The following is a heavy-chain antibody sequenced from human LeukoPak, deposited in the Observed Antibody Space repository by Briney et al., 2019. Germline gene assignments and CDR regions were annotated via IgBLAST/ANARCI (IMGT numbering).Heavy chain of an antibody. J-gene: IGHJ6*03. CDR2: INPNSGGT. CDR1: GYTFTGYY. CDR3: AKRGEYQLPRHFYYYYMDV. Sequence: ASVKVSCKASGYTFTGYYMHWVRQAPGQGLEWMGWINPNSGGTNYAQKFQGRVTMTRDTSISTAYMELSSLRSDDTAIYYCAKRGEYQLPRHFYYYYMDVWGKGTTVTISS. D-gene: IGHD2-2*01. V-gene: IGHV1-2*02.